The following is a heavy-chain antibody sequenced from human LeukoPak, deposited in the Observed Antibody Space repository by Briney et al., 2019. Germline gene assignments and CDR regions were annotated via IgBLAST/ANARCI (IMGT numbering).Heavy chain of an antibody. V-gene: IGHV3-74*01. CDR3: ARGSYSSSWHSGSDAFDI. Sequence: SGGSLRLSCAASGFTFSSYCMHWVRQAPGKGLVWVSRINSDGSSTSYADSVKGRFTISRDNAKNTLYLQMNSLRAEDTAVYYCARGSYSSSWHSGSDAFDIWGQGTMVTVSS. CDR2: INSDGSST. D-gene: IGHD6-13*01. CDR1: GFTFSSYC. J-gene: IGHJ3*02.